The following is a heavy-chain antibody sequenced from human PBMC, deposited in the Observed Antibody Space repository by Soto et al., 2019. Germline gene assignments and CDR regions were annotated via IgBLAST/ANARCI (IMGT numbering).Heavy chain of an antibody. J-gene: IGHJ4*02. Sequence: QVQLVESGGGVVQPGRSLRLSCAASGFTFSSYGMHWVRQAPGKGLEWVAVISYDGSNKYYADSVKGRFTISRDNSKNARYLQLNSLRAEDTAASYGAKDLGFGDDCWGQGTLVTVSS. D-gene: IGHD3-10*01. CDR2: ISYDGSNK. CDR3: AKDLGFGDDC. V-gene: IGHV3-30*18. CDR1: GFTFSSYG.